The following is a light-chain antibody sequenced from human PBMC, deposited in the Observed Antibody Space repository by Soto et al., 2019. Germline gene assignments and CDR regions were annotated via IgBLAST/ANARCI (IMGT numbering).Light chain of an antibody. CDR2: GAS. J-gene: IGKJ1*01. Sequence: EIVITQSPATLSVSPGERATLSCRASQSVSSNLAWYQQKPGQAPRLLIYGASTRATGIPARFSGSWSGTEFTLTISSLXSEDFAVYYCQQYNNWPPWTFGQGTKV. CDR3: QQYNNWPPWT. V-gene: IGKV3-15*01. CDR1: QSVSSN.